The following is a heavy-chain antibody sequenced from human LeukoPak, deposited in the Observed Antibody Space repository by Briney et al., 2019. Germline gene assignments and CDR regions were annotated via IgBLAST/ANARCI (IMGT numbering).Heavy chain of an antibody. CDR1: GYSFTSYW. Sequence: GESLKISCKGSGYSFTSYWIGWVRQMPGKGLEWMGIIYPGDSDIRYSPSFQGQVTISADKSISTAYLQWSSLKASDTAMYYCARHSAAAYYGSGANLGGGWFDPWGQGTLVTVSS. CDR2: IYPGDSDI. J-gene: IGHJ5*02. V-gene: IGHV5-51*01. CDR3: ARHSAAAYYGSGANLGGGWFDP. D-gene: IGHD3-10*01.